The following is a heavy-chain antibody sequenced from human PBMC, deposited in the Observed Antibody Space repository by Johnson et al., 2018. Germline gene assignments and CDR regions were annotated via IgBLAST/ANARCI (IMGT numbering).Heavy chain of an antibody. Sequence: QLRLVESGGGVVQPGRSLRVCCAVSGFTVSNYGMHWVRQAPGEGLEWVAVLWSGGSNKYYADTVNGRFIISRDNSKNTLSLLMNTLRPKDTALYYCAKRVSYGTNPDYYYLDVWGKGTTVTVSS. CDR2: LWSGGSNK. D-gene: IGHD2-8*01. V-gene: IGHV3-30*18. CDR3: AKRVSYGTNPDYYYLDV. J-gene: IGHJ6*03. CDR1: GFTVSNYG.